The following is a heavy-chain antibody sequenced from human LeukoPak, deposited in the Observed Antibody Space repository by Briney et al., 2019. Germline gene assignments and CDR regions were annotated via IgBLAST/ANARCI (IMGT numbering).Heavy chain of an antibody. CDR1: GGSISSSSYY. CDR2: IYYSGST. D-gene: IGHD3-9*01. V-gene: IGHV4-39*01. Sequence: SETLSLTCTVSGGSISSSSYYWGWIRQPPGKGLEWIGSIYYSGSTYYNPSLKSRVTISVDTSKNQFSLKLSSVTAADTAVYYCARRTDYDILTGFAPNRFDPWGQGTLVTVSS. CDR3: ARRTDYDILTGFAPNRFDP. J-gene: IGHJ5*02.